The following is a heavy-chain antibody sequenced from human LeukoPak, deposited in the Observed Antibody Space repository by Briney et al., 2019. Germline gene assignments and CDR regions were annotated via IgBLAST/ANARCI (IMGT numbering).Heavy chain of an antibody. J-gene: IGHJ3*02. CDR1: GGSISGYY. CDR2: IFYSGTT. CDR3: ARFLRGATNALEI. V-gene: IGHV4-59*01. Sequence: SETLSFTCTVSGGSISGYYWGWIRQPPGKGLEYIGFIFYSGTTNYNPSLKSRVTISVDTSKNQFSLKLSSVTAADTAVYYCARFLRGATNALEIWGQGTMVTVSS. D-gene: IGHD1-26*01.